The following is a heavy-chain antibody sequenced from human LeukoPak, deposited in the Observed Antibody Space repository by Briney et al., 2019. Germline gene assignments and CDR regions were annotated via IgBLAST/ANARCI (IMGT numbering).Heavy chain of an antibody. D-gene: IGHD3-10*01. CDR2: INQSGST. V-gene: IGHV4-34*01. CDR1: GGSFSGYY. CDR3: ARGRRVQGVMKKNWFDP. Sequence: PSETLSLTCAVYGGSFSGYYWNWTRHPPGKGLEWIGEINQSGSTNYNPSLKSRVMISVDTSKNQFSLKVSSVTAADTAVYSCARGRRVQGVMKKNWFDPWGQGTLVTVSS. J-gene: IGHJ5*02.